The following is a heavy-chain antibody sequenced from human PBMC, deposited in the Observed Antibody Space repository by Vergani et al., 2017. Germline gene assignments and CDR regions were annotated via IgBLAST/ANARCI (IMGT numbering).Heavy chain of an antibody. CDR3: ANNPGKSTTRHYYAMDV. CDR2: ISPGASTV. J-gene: IGHJ6*02. Sequence: LEESGGGSVKPGGALRLSCAASGFKFSDHYMSWDRQAPGKGLEWVSHISPGASTVSYTDSVTGRFTVSRDNDYNSLTLDMTSLRVEDPSVYYCANNPGKSTTRHYYAMDVWGQGTTVTVSS. D-gene: IGHD1-1*01. CDR1: GFKFSDHY. V-gene: IGHV3-11*04.